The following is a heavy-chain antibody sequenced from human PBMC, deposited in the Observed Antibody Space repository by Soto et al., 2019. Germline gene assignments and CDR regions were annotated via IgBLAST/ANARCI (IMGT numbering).Heavy chain of an antibody. J-gene: IGHJ4*02. V-gene: IGHV5-51*01. D-gene: IGHD1-1*01. CDR3: ARHSSNEEFDY. CDR2: VYPGDSDT. CDR1: GYRFTPYW. Sequence: GESLNISYTGSGYRFTPYWIGGVRQMPGKGLEWMGIVYPGDSDTRYSPSFQGQDTFSADKSISTAYLQWSSLKASDSAMYYCARHSSNEEFDYWGQGTLVTVSS.